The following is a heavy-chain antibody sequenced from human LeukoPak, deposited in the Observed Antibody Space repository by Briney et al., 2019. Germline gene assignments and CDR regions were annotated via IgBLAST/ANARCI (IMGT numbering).Heavy chain of an antibody. CDR3: ARNANNWNYGYFDY. CDR2: VSPNSANT. V-gene: IGHV1-8*01. D-gene: IGHD1-7*01. Sequence: ASVKVSCKASGYTFTSYDVSWVRQATGQGLEWMGWVSPNSANTAYAQKFQGRVTMTRNTSISTAYMELSSLRSDDTAVYYCARNANNWNYGYFDYWGQGTLVTVSS. J-gene: IGHJ4*02. CDR1: GYTFTSYD.